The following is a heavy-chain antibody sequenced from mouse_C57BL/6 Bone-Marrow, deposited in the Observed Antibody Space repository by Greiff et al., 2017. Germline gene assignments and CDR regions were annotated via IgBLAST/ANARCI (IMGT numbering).Heavy chain of an antibody. Sequence: VQLVESGGDLVKPGGSLKLSCAASGFTFSSYGMSWVRQTPDKRLEWVATISSGGSYTYYPDSVKGRFTISRDNAKNTLYLQMSSLKSEDTAMYYCARHPYRGYFDYWGQGTTLTVSS. CDR3: ARHPYRGYFDY. CDR1: GFTFSSYG. CDR2: ISSGGSYT. V-gene: IGHV5-6*01. J-gene: IGHJ2*01. D-gene: IGHD2-10*01.